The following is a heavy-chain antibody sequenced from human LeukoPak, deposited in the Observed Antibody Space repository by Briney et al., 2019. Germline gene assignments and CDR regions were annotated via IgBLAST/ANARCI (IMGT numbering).Heavy chain of an antibody. J-gene: IGHJ4*02. CDR1: GDSIGSGTHY. V-gene: IGHV4-39*02. Sequence: SETLSLTCTVSGDSIGSGTHYWGWIRQPPGKGLEWIGSIYYSGSTYYTPSLKSRVTISVDTSKNQFSLKVPSVTAADTAVYYCARDDEAAPLDYWGQGTLVTVSS. D-gene: IGHD6-13*01. CDR2: IYYSGST. CDR3: ARDDEAAPLDY.